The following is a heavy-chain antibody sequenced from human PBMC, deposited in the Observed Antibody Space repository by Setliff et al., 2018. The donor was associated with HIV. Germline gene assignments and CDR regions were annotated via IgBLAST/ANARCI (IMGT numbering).Heavy chain of an antibody. J-gene: IGHJ6*02. V-gene: IGHV1-8*03. CDR1: GYTFTSYD. CDR2: MNPNRGKT. D-gene: IGHD6-19*01. CDR3: ARVGSSGWYGYYYGMDV. Sequence: ASVKVSCKASGYTFTSYDINWVRQATGQGLEWMGLMNPNRGKTGYAQKSQGRVNITRNTSISTAYMELSSRRSEDTAVYYCARVGSSGWYGYYYGMDVWGQGTTVTVSS.